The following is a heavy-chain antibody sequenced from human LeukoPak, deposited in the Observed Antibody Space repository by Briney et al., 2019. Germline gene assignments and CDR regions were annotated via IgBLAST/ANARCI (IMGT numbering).Heavy chain of an antibody. J-gene: IGHJ3*02. CDR2: LYYSGTT. CDR1: GGSIGSSY. Sequence: SETLSLTCSVSGGSIGSSYWSWIRQPPGKGLEWIAFLYYSGTTNYNPSLMSRVTISVDTSKNLFSLKLRSVTAADTALYYCARHTNVDGFDIWGQGTMVTVSS. V-gene: IGHV4-59*01. CDR3: ARHTNVDGFDI.